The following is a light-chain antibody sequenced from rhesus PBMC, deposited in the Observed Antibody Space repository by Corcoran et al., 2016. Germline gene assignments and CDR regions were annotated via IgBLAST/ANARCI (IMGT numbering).Light chain of an antibody. CDR3: RNDYCSPFT. CDR1: ENVDNY. V-gene: IGKV1-74*01. J-gene: IGKJ3*01. CDR2: KTS. Sequence: DIQMTQSPSSLSASVGDRATITCRASENVDNYLNWYQQKPGKAPNLLIYKTSTLQSGVPSRLSGTGSGTDYTFTISILQPEDIATYYCRNDYCSPFTFGPGTKLDIK.